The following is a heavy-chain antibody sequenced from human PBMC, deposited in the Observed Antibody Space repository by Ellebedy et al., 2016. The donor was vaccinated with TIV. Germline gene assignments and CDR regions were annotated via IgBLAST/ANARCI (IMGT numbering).Heavy chain of an antibody. J-gene: IGHJ4*02. Sequence: AASVKVSCKASGYTFTSYYMHWVRHAPGQGLEWMGRIIPIVGIANYAQKFQGRVTITADKSTSTAYMELSSLRSDDTGVYFCARAEDTTMVFHYWGQGTLVTVSS. V-gene: IGHV1-69*04. CDR2: IIPIVGIA. CDR3: ARAEDTTMVFHY. CDR1: GYTFTSYY. D-gene: IGHD5-18*01.